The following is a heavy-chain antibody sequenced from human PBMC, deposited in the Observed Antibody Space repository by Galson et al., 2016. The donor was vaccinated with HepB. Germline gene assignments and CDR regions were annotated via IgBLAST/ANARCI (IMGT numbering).Heavy chain of an antibody. CDR2: INWSSASI. D-gene: IGHD3-10*01. V-gene: IGHV3-9*01. CDR1: GFTFDDYA. J-gene: IGHJ6*02. CDR3: AKDRGSGSTKYYYYGMDV. Sequence: SLRLSCAASGFTFDDYAMHWVRQAPGKGLEWVSCINWSSASIGYADSVKGRFTISRDNAKNSLYLQMNSLRAEDTALYYCAKDRGSGSTKYYYYGMDVWGQGTTVTVSS.